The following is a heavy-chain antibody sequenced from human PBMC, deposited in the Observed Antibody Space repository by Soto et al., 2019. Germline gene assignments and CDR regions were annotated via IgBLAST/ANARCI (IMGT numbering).Heavy chain of an antibody. CDR1: GFTFSSYS. CDR3: ARDPDYDSSGPPGGY. Sequence: GGSLGLSCAASGFTFSSYSMNWVRQAPGKGLEWVSSISSSSSYIYYADSVKGRFTISRDNAKNSLYLQMNSLRAEDTAVYYCARDPDYDSSGPPGGYWGQGTLVTVSS. CDR2: ISSSSSYI. V-gene: IGHV3-21*01. J-gene: IGHJ4*02. D-gene: IGHD3-22*01.